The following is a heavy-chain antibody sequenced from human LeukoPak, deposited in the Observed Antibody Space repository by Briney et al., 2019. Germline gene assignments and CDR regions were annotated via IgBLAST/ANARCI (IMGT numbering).Heavy chain of an antibody. V-gene: IGHV1-69*04. J-gene: IGHJ6*04. D-gene: IGHD3-10*01. CDR1: GGTFSSYA. CDR2: IIPIFGIA. CDR3: ARERFGEGHYYYYGMDV. Sequence: SVKVYCKASGGTFSSYAISWVRQAPGQGLEWMGRIIPIFGIANYAQKFQGRVTITADKSTSTAYMELSSLRSEDTAVYYCARERFGEGHYYYYGMDVWGKGTTVTVSS.